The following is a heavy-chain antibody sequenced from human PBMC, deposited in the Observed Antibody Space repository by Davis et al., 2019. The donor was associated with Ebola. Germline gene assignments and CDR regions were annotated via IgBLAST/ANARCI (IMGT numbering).Heavy chain of an antibody. Sequence: PGGSLRLSCAASGFTFSSYSMNWVRQAPGKGLEWVSSISSSSSTIYYADSVKGRFTISRDNAKNSLYLQMNSLRAEDTAVYYCATIGVAGTGGFDYWGQGTLVTVSS. CDR1: GFTFSSYS. J-gene: IGHJ4*02. V-gene: IGHV3-48*04. CDR3: ATIGVAGTGGFDY. D-gene: IGHD6-19*01. CDR2: ISSSSSTI.